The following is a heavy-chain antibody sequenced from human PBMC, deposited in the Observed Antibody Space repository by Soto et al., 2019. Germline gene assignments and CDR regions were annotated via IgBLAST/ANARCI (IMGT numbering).Heavy chain of an antibody. CDR1: GFTFSNYW. Sequence: EVQLVESGGGLVQPGGSLRLSCAASGFTFSNYWMSWVRQAPGKGLEWVAKINQGGSEKWSADSVKGRFTISRDNAKNSLYLQLNSLGAEDTAVYYCVKDDGDYSFDDWGQGTLVTVSS. CDR2: INQGGSEK. CDR3: VKDDGDYSFDD. J-gene: IGHJ4*02. V-gene: IGHV3-7*03. D-gene: IGHD4-17*01.